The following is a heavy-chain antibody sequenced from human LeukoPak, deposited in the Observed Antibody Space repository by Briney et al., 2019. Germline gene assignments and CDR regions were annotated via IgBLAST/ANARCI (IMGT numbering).Heavy chain of an antibody. CDR2: INHSGST. CDR1: GGSFSGYD. J-gene: IGHJ4*02. Sequence: SETLSLTCAVSGGSFSGYDWSWIRQPPGKGLEWIGEINHSGSTNYNPSPKSRVTISVDKSKNQFSLKLSSVTAADTAVYCCARVSYYDTSGNRGAFDYWGQGILVTVSS. V-gene: IGHV4-34*01. CDR3: ARVSYYDTSGNRGAFDY. D-gene: IGHD3-22*01.